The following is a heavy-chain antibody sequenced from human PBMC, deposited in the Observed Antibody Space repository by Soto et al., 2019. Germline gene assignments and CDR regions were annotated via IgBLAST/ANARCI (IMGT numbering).Heavy chain of an antibody. D-gene: IGHD3-16*02. Sequence: PGGSLRLSCAGSGFTFSNYAMSWVRQAPGKGLEWISAVTGSGDTTYYADSVKGRFTISRDNSENTLFLHMSSLRAEDTAVYYCTISLLGRRNSYWLGLRGQGTLVTGSS. CDR2: VTGSGDTT. CDR1: GFTFSNYA. CDR3: TISLLGRRNSYWLGL. J-gene: IGHJ5*02. V-gene: IGHV3-23*01.